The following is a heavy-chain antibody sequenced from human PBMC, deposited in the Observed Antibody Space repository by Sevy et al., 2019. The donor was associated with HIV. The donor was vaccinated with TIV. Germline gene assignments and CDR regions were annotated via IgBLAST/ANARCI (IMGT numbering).Heavy chain of an antibody. CDR2: MYHSGST. CDR3: ARDYRRDFWSGYSNYFDP. V-gene: IGHV4-59*01. CDR1: GDSITRYF. Sequence: SETLSLTCTVSGDSITRYFWSWIRQPPGKGLEWIGYMYHSGSTNYNPPLKRRVSLSIDTSKNEFSLTLSSVTAADTAVYYCARDYRRDFWSGYSNYFDPWGPGILVTVSS. D-gene: IGHD3-3*01. J-gene: IGHJ5*02.